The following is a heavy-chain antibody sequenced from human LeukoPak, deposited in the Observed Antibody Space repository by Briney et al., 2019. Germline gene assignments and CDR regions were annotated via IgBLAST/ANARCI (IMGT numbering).Heavy chain of an antibody. Sequence: GGSLRLSCAASGFSFSDHYMDWVRQAPGKGLEWVGRIRNKANSYTTDYAASVKGRFTISRDDSRNSLYLQMNSLQTDDTAIYYCGRLARRDAFDLWGQGTMVTVSS. CDR1: GFSFSDHY. J-gene: IGHJ3*01. CDR3: GRLARRDAFDL. CDR2: IRNKANSYTT. V-gene: IGHV3-72*01.